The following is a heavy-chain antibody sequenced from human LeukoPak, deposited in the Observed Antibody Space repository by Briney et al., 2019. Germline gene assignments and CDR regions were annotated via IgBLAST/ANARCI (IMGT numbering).Heavy chain of an antibody. CDR3: AIDFKIYCNYVVAFDY. CDR2: ISGSGSSK. CDR1: GFTFSSYV. J-gene: IGHJ4*02. D-gene: IGHD4-11*01. V-gene: IGHV3-23*01. Sequence: GGTLRLSCAASGFTFSSYVMNWVRQAPGKGREGVIDISGSGSSKFYADHVKGRFTISRDNSKNNLDLQMKSLRAADTAVYYCAIDFKIYCNYVVAFDYWGQGTLVTVSS.